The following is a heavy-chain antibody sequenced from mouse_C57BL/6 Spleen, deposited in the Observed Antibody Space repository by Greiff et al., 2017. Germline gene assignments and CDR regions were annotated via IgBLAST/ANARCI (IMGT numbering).Heavy chain of an antibody. D-gene: IGHD4-1*01. J-gene: IGHJ2*01. Sequence: QVQLQQSGAELVRPGASVTLSCKASGYTFTDYEMHWVKQTPVHGLEWIGAIDPETGGTAYNQKFKGKAILTADKSSSTAYMELRSLTSEDSAVYYCTRRKLGSLFYYWGQGTTRTVSS. CDR1: GYTFTDYE. CDR2: IDPETGGT. CDR3: TRRKLGSLFYY. V-gene: IGHV1-15*01.